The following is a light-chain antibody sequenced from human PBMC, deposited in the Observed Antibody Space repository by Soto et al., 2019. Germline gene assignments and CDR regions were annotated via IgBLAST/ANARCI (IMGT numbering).Light chain of an antibody. J-gene: IGLJ2*01. Sequence: QSALTQPASVSGSPGQSITISCTGTSSDVDGYNFVSWYQQHPGKAPKLMIYDVSNRPSGVSNRFSGSKFDNTASLSISGLQAEDEADYYCSSYTSSSTLGVVFGGVTKLTVL. CDR3: SSYTSSSTLGVV. CDR1: SSDVDGYNF. V-gene: IGLV2-14*03. CDR2: DVS.